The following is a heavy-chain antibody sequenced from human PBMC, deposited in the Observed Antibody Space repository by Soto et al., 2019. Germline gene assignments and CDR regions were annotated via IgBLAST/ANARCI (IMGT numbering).Heavy chain of an antibody. J-gene: IGHJ2*01. V-gene: IGHV3-15*07. Sequence: PGGSLRLSCAASGFTFSTYAMQWVRQAPGKGLEWVGRIKSKIDGGATDYAAPVKGRFTISRDDLQNTVYLQVDSLKIEDTAVYYCAKEATYWYFDLWGRGTLVTVSS. CDR3: AKEATYWYFDL. CDR1: GFTFSTYA. CDR2: IKSKIDGGAT.